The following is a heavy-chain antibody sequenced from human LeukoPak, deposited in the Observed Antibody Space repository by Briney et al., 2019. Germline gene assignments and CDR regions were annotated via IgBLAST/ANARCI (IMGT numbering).Heavy chain of an antibody. J-gene: IGHJ5*02. CDR3: ARRTYCSRTSCSEGDWFDA. V-gene: IGHV5-51*01. D-gene: IGHD2-2*01. Sequence: GGSLKISCKAYGYSFTSYWIGWVGQLPGRGLEGMGIIFPVDSDTRYSPSFQGQVTISADKSISTAYLQWSSLKALDTAMYYCARRTYCSRTSCSEGDWFDAWGERSPVTVSS. CDR2: IFPVDSDT. CDR1: GYSFTSYW.